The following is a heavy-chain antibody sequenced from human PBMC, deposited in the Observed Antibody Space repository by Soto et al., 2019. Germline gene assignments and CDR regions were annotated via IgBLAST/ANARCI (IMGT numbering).Heavy chain of an antibody. CDR3: AADGSGSYSSFRFDP. V-gene: IGHV1-69*02. CDR2: IIPILGIA. J-gene: IGHJ5*02. D-gene: IGHD3-10*01. Sequence: SVKVSCNASGGTFSSYTISLVRQAPGQGLEWMGRIIPILGIANYAQKFQGRVTITADKSTSTAYMELSSLRSEDTAVYYCAADGSGSYSSFRFDPWGQGTLVTVSS. CDR1: GGTFSSYT.